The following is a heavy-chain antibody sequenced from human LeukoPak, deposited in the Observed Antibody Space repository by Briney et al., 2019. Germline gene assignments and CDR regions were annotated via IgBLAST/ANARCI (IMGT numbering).Heavy chain of an antibody. CDR1: GFTFSSYG. CDR3: AARDSSGPYNAFDI. CDR2: ISYDGSNK. D-gene: IGHD3-22*01. J-gene: IGHJ3*02. V-gene: IGHV3-30*03. Sequence: PGGSLRLSCAASGFTFSSYGMHWVRQAPGKGLEWVAVISYDGSNKYYADSVKGRFTISRDNSKNTLYLQMNSLRAEDTAVYYCAARDSSGPYNAFDIWGQGTMVTVSS.